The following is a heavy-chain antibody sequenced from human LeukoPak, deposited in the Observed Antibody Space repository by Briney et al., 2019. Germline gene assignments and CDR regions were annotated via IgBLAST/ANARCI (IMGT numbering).Heavy chain of an antibody. V-gene: IGHV4-34*01. J-gene: IGHJ6*03. D-gene: IGHD3-3*01. CDR3: ARDSYYDFWSGSLLTYYYYYMDV. CDR2: INHSGST. CDR1: GGSFSGYY. Sequence: SETLSLTCAVYGGSFSGYYWSWIRQPPGKGLEWIGEINHSGSTNYNPSLKSRVTISVDTSKNQFSLKLSSVTAADTAVYYCARDSYYDFWSGSLLTYYYYYMDVWGKGTTVTVSS.